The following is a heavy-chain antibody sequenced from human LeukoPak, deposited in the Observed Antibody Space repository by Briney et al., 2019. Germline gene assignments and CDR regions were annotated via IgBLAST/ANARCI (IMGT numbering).Heavy chain of an antibody. CDR3: ARIGGYGSGIDY. Sequence: ASVKVSCKASGYTFTGSYMHWVRQAPGQGLEWMGWINPNSGGTNYAQKFQGRVTMTRDTSISTAYMELSRLRSDDTAVYYCARIGGYGSGIDYWGQGTLVTVSS. V-gene: IGHV1-2*02. J-gene: IGHJ4*02. CDR2: INPNSGGT. CDR1: GYTFTGSY. D-gene: IGHD3-10*01.